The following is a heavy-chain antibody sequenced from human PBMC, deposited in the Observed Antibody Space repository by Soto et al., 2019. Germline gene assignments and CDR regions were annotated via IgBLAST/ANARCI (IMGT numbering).Heavy chain of an antibody. Sequence: GGSLRLSCAASGFTFSSYAMRWVRQAPGKGLEWVSAISGSGGSTYYADSVKGRFTISRDNSKNTLYLQMNSLRAEDTAVYYCAKDAVAALSYYYYGMDVWGQGTTVTVSS. D-gene: IGHD6-13*01. CDR1: GFTFSSYA. CDR2: ISGSGGST. J-gene: IGHJ6*02. CDR3: AKDAVAALSYYYYGMDV. V-gene: IGHV3-23*01.